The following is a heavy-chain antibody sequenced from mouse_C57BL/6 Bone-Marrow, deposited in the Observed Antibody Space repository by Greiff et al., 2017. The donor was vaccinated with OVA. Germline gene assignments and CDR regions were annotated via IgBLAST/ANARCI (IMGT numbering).Heavy chain of an antibody. J-gene: IGHJ2*01. D-gene: IGHD1-1*01. Sequence: QVQLKQPGAELVMPGASVKLSCKASGYTFTSYWMHWVKQRPGQGLEWIGEIDPSDSYTNYNQKFKGKSTLTVDKSSSTAYMQLSSLTSEDSAVYYCARRGNYYGSSDYWGQGTTLTVSS. CDR1: GYTFTSYW. CDR2: IDPSDSYT. CDR3: ARRGNYYGSSDY. V-gene: IGHV1-69*01.